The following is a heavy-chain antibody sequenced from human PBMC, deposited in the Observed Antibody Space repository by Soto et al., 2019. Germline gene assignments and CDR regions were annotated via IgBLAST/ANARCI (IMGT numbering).Heavy chain of an antibody. V-gene: IGHV4-4*02. D-gene: IGHD6-13*01. CDR2: IYHSGST. CDR3: ARVAGAGHYYFDY. CDR1: SGSISSSNW. J-gene: IGHJ4*02. Sequence: SETLSLTCAVSSGSISSSNWWSWVRQPQGKGLEWIGEIYHSGSTNYNPSLKSRVTISVDKSKNQFSLKLSSVTAADTAVYYCARVAGAGHYYFDYWGQGTLVTVSS.